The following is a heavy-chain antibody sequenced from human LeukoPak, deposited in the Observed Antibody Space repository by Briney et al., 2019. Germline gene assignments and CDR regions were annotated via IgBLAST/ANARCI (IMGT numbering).Heavy chain of an antibody. D-gene: IGHD6-19*01. CDR2: INPNSGGA. Sequence: ASVKVSCKASGYTFTGYYIHWVRQAPGQGLEWVGWINPNSGGAKYAQKFQGRVTMTRDTSISTAYMGLSRLRSDDTAVYYCAKGRVVAGSKSLTYHWLDPWGQGTLVTVSS. J-gene: IGHJ5*02. V-gene: IGHV1-2*02. CDR1: GYTFTGYY. CDR3: AKGRVVAGSKSLTYHWLDP.